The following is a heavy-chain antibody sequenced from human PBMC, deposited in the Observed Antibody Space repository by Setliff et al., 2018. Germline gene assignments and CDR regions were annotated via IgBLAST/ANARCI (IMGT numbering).Heavy chain of an antibody. CDR1: GFSFTTYW. Sequence: GESLKSSCTGSGFSFTTYWIGWVRQMPGKGLELMGIIYPGDSDTRYSPAFQGQVTISANRSISTAYLQWSSLRASDTAMYYCARDYTYYDFWSGPSSDAFDIWGQGTMVTVSS. J-gene: IGHJ3*02. CDR2: IYPGDSDT. CDR3: ARDYTYYDFWSGPSSDAFDI. V-gene: IGHV5-51*01. D-gene: IGHD3-3*01.